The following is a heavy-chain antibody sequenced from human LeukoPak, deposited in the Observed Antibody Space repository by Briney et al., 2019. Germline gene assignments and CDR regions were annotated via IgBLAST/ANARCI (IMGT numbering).Heavy chain of an antibody. CDR2: INPNSGGT. D-gene: IGHD6-13*01. CDR3: ARGPYSSSWATIAVANVYYFDY. J-gene: IGHJ4*02. CDR1: GYTFTGYY. Sequence: ASVKVSCKASGYTFTGYYMHWVRQAPGQGLEWMGWINPNSGGTNYAQKFQGRVTMTRDTSISTAYMELSRLRSDDTAVYYCARGPYSSSWATIAVANVYYFDYWGQGTLVTVSS. V-gene: IGHV1-2*02.